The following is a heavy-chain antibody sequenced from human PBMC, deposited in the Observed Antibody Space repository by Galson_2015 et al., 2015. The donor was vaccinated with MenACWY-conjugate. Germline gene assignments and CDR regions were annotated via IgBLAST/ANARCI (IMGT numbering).Heavy chain of an antibody. J-gene: IGHJ4*02. V-gene: IGHV3-73*01. CDR2: IKTKINNYST. Sequence: SLRLSCAASGSTFSSYTMHWVRQASGKGLEWVGRIKTKINNYSTEYAASVKGSFTITRDDSKNTAYLQMNSLKTEATAIYYCTRRICSSKIFDYWGQGTLVTVSS. CDR3: TRRICSSKIFDY. CDR1: GSTFSSYT. D-gene: IGHD2-2*01.